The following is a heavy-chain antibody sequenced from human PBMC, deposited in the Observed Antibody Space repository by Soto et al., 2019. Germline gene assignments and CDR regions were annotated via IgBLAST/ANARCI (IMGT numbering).Heavy chain of an antibody. CDR2: IYYSGGT. Sequence: PSETLSLTCTVSGGSISSYYWSWIRQPPGKGLEWIGYIYYSGGTNYNPSLKSRVTILVDTSKNQFSLKLSSVTAADTAVYYCARVYGDYLDYWGQGTLVTVSS. V-gene: IGHV4-59*01. D-gene: IGHD4-17*01. CDR3: ARVYGDYLDY. J-gene: IGHJ4*02. CDR1: GGSISSYY.